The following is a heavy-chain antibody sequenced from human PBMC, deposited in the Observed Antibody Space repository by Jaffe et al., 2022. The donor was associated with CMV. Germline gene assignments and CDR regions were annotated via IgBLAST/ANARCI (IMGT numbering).Heavy chain of an antibody. J-gene: IGHJ6*03. Sequence: QLQLQESGPGLVKPSETLSLTCTVSGGSISSSSYYWGWIRQPPGKGLEWIGSIYYSGSTYYNPSLKSRVTISVDTSKNQFSLKLSSVTAADTAVYYCARLHGYSSGWPPREGDYYYMDVWGKGTTVTVSS. D-gene: IGHD6-19*01. CDR2: IYYSGST. CDR3: ARLHGYSSGWPPREGDYYYMDV. V-gene: IGHV4-39*01. CDR1: GGSISSSSYY.